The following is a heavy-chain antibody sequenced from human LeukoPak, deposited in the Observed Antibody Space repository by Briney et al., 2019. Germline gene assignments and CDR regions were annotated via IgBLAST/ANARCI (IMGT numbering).Heavy chain of an antibody. J-gene: IGHJ6*02. V-gene: IGHV3-23*01. D-gene: IGHD4-17*01. CDR3: AKMTTVTHSYYYGLDV. CDR2: ISGSGGST. CDR1: GFTFSSYA. Sequence: GGSLRLSCAASGFTFSSYAMSWVRQAPGKGLEWVSVISGSGGSTNYADSVKGRFTISRGNSKNTLYLQMNSLRAEDTAVYYCAKMTTVTHSYYYGLDVWGQGTTVTVSS.